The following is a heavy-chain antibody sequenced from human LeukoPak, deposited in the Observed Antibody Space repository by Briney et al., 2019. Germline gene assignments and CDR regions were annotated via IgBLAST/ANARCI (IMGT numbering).Heavy chain of an antibody. CDR3: ARDPGRGSTAMVAFDY. CDR1: GDSVSGNIVA. V-gene: IGHV6-1*01. CDR2: TNYRSKWYN. D-gene: IGHD5-18*01. Sequence: SQTLSLTCDISGDSVSGNIVAWNWIRQSPSRGLEWLGRTNYRSKWYNDYAVSVRGRITINPDTSKNRFSLQLDSVTPEDTAVYFCARDPGRGSTAMVAFDYWGQGTLVTVSS. J-gene: IGHJ4*02.